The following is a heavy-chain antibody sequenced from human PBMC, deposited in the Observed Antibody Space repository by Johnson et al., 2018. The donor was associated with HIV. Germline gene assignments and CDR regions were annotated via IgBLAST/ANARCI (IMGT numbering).Heavy chain of an antibody. V-gene: IGHV3-30*18. CDR2: VSYDGSKK. CDR3: AKDERQLGGWSHAFDI. J-gene: IGHJ3*02. D-gene: IGHD6-13*01. Sequence: VQLVESGGGVVQPGRSLRLSCVASGFTFSSYGMHWVRQAPGKGLEWVALVSYDGSKKYYPDSVKGRFTISRDNSKNTLFLQMNSLRDEDTAMYYCAKDERQLGGWSHAFDIWGRGTLVPVS. CDR1: GFTFSSYG.